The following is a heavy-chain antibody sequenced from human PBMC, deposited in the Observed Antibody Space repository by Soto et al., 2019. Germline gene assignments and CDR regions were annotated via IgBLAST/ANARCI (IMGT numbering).Heavy chain of an antibody. CDR1: GGSISSYY. D-gene: IGHD3-22*01. J-gene: IGHJ4*02. CDR3: ARATYYYDSSGEFDY. Sequence: PSETLSLTCTVSGGSISSYYWSWIRQPPGKGLEWIGYIYYSGSTNYNPSLKSRVTISVDTSKNQFSLKLSSVTAADTAVYYCARATYYYDSSGEFDYWGQGTLVTV. CDR2: IYYSGST. V-gene: IGHV4-59*01.